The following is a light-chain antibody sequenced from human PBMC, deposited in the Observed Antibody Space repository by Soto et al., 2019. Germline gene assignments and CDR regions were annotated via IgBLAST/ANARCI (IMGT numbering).Light chain of an antibody. CDR2: DAS. CDR1: QSVSIY. CDR3: QQRSNWPPIT. V-gene: IGKV3-11*01. Sequence: ESVLIQSPATLSLSPGERSTLSCRASQSVSIYLAWYQQRPGQAPRLLIYDASNRATGIPASFSGSGAGTDFTLTISSLEHEDFAAYYCQQRSNWPPITFGQGTRLEIK. J-gene: IGKJ5*01.